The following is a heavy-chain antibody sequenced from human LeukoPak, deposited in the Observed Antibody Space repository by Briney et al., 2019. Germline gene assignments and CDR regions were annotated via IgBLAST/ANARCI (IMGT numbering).Heavy chain of an antibody. J-gene: IGHJ6*02. Sequence: ASVKVSCKASGYTFSSYGISWVRQAPGQGLERMGWISTYNGNTNYAQKLQGRVTMTTDTSTSTAYMELRSLRSDDTAVYYCAAERGYSYGSYYYYGMDVWGQGTTVTVSS. CDR2: ISTYNGNT. D-gene: IGHD5-18*01. CDR3: AAERGYSYGSYYYYGMDV. V-gene: IGHV1-18*01. CDR1: GYTFSSYG.